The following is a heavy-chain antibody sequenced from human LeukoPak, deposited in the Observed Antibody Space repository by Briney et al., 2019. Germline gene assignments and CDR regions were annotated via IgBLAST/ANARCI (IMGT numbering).Heavy chain of an antibody. J-gene: IGHJ4*02. D-gene: IGHD6-19*01. V-gene: IGHV4-39*02. CDR3: ARVPAVAGTYYFDY. CDR1: GGSISSSSYY. CDR2: IYYSGST. Sequence: LETLTLTCTVSGGSISSSSYYWGWIRQPPGKGLEWIGSIYYSGSTYYNPSLKSRVTISVDTSKKLFSLKLSSVTAADTAVYYCARVPAVAGTYYFDYWGQGTLVTVSS.